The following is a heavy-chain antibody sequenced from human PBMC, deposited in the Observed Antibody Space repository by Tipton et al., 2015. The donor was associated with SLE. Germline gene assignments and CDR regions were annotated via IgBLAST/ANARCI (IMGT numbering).Heavy chain of an antibody. D-gene: IGHD2-2*01. J-gene: IGHJ6*03. CDR2: IYSSGRI. CDR3: ARGDMVVVPAAGGGYYYYMDV. CDR1: GASISSNY. V-gene: IGHV4-59*01. Sequence: TLSLTCSVSGASISSNYWSWIRQPPGKGLEWIGYIYSSGRIDYNPPLESRVTMSIDTSRTHFSLRLRSVSAADTAIYYCARGDMVVVPAAGGGYYYYMDVWGKGTTVTVSS.